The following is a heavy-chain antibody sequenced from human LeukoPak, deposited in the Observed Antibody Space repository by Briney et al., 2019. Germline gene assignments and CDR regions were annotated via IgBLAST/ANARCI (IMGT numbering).Heavy chain of an antibody. Sequence: GGSLRLSCTSASGFRLSGFWMSWVRQAPGKGLEWLANIKQDGSEIYYVDSVKGRFTISRDDSKNTLYLHMTSLRAEDTAVYYCTNSDDYGDYWGQGTLVTVSS. V-gene: IGHV3-7*01. CDR3: TNSDDYGDY. CDR1: GFRLSGFW. CDR2: IKQDGSEI. J-gene: IGHJ4*02.